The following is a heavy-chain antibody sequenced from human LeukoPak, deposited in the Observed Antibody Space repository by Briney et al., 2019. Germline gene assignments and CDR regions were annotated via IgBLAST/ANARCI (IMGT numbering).Heavy chain of an antibody. Sequence: SETLSLTCTVSGGSISSSSYYWGWIRQPPGKGLEWIGSIYYSGSTYYNPSLKSRVTISVDTSKNQFSLKLSSVTAADTAVYYCARVGVDTDYYYYYMDVWGKGTTVTISS. CDR3: ARVGVDTDYYYYYMDV. J-gene: IGHJ6*03. V-gene: IGHV4-39*07. CDR1: GGSISSSSYY. D-gene: IGHD5-18*01. CDR2: IYYSGST.